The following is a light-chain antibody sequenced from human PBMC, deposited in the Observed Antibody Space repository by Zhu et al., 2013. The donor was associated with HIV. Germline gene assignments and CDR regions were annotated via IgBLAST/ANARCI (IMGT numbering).Light chain of an antibody. CDR2: GAS. CDR1: QRVSSD. J-gene: IGKJ3*01. V-gene: IGKV3-20*01. CDR3: QKYNTVPIT. Sequence: ESVLTQSPATLSVSPGERATLSCRASQRVSSDLAWYQQNPGQAPRLLIYGASRRATGIPDRFSGSGSGTDFTLTISRLEPEDVATYYCQKYNTVPITFGPGTKVDIK.